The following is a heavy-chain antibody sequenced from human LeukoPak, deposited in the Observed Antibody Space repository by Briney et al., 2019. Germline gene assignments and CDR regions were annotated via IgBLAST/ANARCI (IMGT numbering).Heavy chain of an antibody. CDR2: IYYSGST. J-gene: IGHJ4*02. V-gene: IGHV4-39*01. CDR1: GGSISNSSYY. Sequence: SETLSLTCTVSGGSISNSSYYWGWIRQPPGKGLEWIGSIYYSGSTYYNPSLKSRVTISVDTSKNQFSLKLSSVTAADTAVYYCARHRPGPGSRNFDYWGQGTLVTVSS. CDR3: ARHRPGPGSRNFDY. D-gene: IGHD3-10*01.